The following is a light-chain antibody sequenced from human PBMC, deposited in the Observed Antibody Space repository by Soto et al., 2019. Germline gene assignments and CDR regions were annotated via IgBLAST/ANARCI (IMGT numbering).Light chain of an antibody. J-gene: IGKJ1*01. CDR2: AAS. Sequence: DIPLTQSPSFLSASVGDRVTITCRASQGISRFLAWYQQKPGKAPKLLIYAASTLQSGVPSSFSGTGSGTEFTLTISSLQPEDFATYYCQQLNSYPKTFGQGTKWEIK. CDR1: QGISRF. V-gene: IGKV1-9*01. CDR3: QQLNSYPKT.